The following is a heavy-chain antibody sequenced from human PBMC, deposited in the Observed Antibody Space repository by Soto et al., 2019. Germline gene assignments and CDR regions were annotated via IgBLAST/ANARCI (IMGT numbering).Heavy chain of an antibody. Sequence: QVQLVQSGAEVKKPGSSVKVSCKASGGTFSSYAISWVRQAPGQGLEWMGGIIPISGTANYAQKFQGRVTITADKSTSTAYMELSSLRSEDTAVYYCARDQYYYDSSGYYRHNWFDPWGQGTLVTVSS. J-gene: IGHJ5*02. CDR3: ARDQYYYDSSGYYRHNWFDP. D-gene: IGHD3-22*01. V-gene: IGHV1-69*06. CDR1: GGTFSSYA. CDR2: IIPISGTA.